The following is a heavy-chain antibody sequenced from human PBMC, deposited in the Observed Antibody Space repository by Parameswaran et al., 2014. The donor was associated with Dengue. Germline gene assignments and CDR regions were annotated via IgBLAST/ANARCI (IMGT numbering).Heavy chain of an antibody. V-gene: IGHV3-64*01. Sequence: WIRQPPGKGLECVSAIGPNGGSTFYANSVRGRFTISRDNSKNTMYLQMGSLRLEDMGVYYCARGFDVLTGYYFDQWGQGTVVTVSS. CDR3: ARGFDVLTGYYFDQ. CDR2: IGPNGGST. D-gene: IGHD3-9*01. J-gene: IGHJ4*02.